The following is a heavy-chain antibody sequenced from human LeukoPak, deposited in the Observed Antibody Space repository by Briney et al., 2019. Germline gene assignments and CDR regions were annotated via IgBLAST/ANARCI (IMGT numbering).Heavy chain of an antibody. CDR3: ARGPPNDAFDI. CDR1: GVSISSYY. Sequence: PSETLSLTCTVSGVSISSYYWSWIRQPPGKRLEWIGYIYYSGNTNYNPSLKSRVTISVDTSKNQFSLKLSSVTAADTAVYYCARGPPNDAFDIWGQGTMVTVSS. V-gene: IGHV4-59*01. CDR2: IYYSGNT. J-gene: IGHJ3*02.